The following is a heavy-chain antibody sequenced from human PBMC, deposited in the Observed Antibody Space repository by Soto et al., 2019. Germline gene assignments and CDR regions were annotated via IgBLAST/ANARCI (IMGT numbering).Heavy chain of an antibody. Sequence: EVQLVESGGNLVQPGGSLRLSCAASGFTFSSYWMSWVRQAPGKGLEWVANIKQDGSEEYYLDSVEGRFAISRDNAKNSLYLQMNSLRAEDTAGYYCARLYADFWSGFPWGQGTLVTVSS. CDR2: IKQDGSEE. J-gene: IGHJ5*02. CDR3: ARLYADFWSGFP. D-gene: IGHD3-3*01. V-gene: IGHV3-7*01. CDR1: GFTFSSYW.